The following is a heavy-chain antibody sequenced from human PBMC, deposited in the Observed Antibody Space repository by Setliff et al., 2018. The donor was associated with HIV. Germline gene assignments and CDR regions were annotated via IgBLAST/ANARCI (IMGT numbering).Heavy chain of an antibody. J-gene: IGHJ4*01. D-gene: IGHD1-26*01. Sequence: PSETLSLTCSVSGGSISDSHWSWIRQPAGKGLEWLGRIYTNGNTYYNPSLRSRVTVSVDTSKDRFTLKMTYMTAADTAIYYCANDRYTGSYYPDFWGRGIPVTVSS. CDR2: IYTNGNT. V-gene: IGHV4-4*07. CDR1: GGSISDSH. CDR3: ANDRYTGSYYPDF.